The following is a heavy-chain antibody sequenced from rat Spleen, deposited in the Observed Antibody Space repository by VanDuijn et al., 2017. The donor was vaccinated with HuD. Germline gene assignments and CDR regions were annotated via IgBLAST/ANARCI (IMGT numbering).Heavy chain of an antibody. V-gene: IGHV5-58*01. CDR3: ATKDY. Sequence: EVQLVESGGGLVQPGRSLKLSCVASGFTFSTYWMYWVRQAPGKGLEWVSSISSDGGITYYPDSVKGRFTISRDNAKNTLYLQMDSLRSEDTATYYCATKDYWGQGVMVTVSS. CDR1: GFTFSTYW. D-gene: IGHD3-1*01. J-gene: IGHJ2*01. CDR2: ISSDGGIT.